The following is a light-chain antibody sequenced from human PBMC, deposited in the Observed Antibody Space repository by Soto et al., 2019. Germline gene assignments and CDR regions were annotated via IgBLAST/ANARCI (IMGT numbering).Light chain of an antibody. CDR1: SSDVGGYNY. CDR3: SSYRSSSLYV. CDR2: EVS. J-gene: IGLJ1*01. V-gene: IGLV2-14*01. Sequence: QAVVTQPASVSGSPGQSITISCTGTSSDVGGYNYVSWYQQRPGKAPKLMIYEVSNRPSGVSNRFSGSKSGNTASLTISGLQTEDEADYYCSSYRSSSLYVFGSGTKLTVL.